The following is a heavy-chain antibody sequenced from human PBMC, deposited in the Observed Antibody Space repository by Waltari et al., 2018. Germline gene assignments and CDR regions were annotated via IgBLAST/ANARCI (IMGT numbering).Heavy chain of an antibody. Sequence: QLQLQESGPGLVKPSETVSLTCTVTGGPTRSVAYYWGGVCQPPGKGLEFIASIFYSGATYYNPSLESRVTISVDTSKNQFSLELTSVTDADTAVYYCARQDYYYVKGYFDLWGRGTLVTVSS. V-gene: IGHV4-39*01. CDR3: ARQDYYYVKGYFDL. CDR1: GGPTRSVAYY. CDR2: IFYSGAT. D-gene: IGHD3-22*01. J-gene: IGHJ2*01.